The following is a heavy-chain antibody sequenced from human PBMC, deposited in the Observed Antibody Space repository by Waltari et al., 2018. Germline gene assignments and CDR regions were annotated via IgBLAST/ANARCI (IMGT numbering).Heavy chain of an antibody. Sequence: EVQLVESGGGLVQPGGSLRLSCAASGFTFSSYWMSWVRQAPGEGLEWVANIKQDGSEKYDVDAVKGRFPIARDNDNTALYLQMNSLRAEDTAVYYCARGASIAVAGTEDYWGQGTLVTVSS. CDR1: GFTFSSYW. CDR2: IKQDGSEK. V-gene: IGHV3-7*01. D-gene: IGHD6-19*01. CDR3: ARGASIAVAGTEDY. J-gene: IGHJ4*02.